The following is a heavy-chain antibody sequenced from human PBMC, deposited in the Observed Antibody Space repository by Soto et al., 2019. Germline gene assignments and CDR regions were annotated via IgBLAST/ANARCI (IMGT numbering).Heavy chain of an antibody. CDR3: ARISYDFWSGRKTAHYYYYYGMDV. D-gene: IGHD3-3*01. Sequence: ASVKVSCKASGYTFTSYGISWVRQAPGQGLEWMGWISAYNGNTNYAQKLQGRVTMTTDTSTSTAYMELRSLRSDDTAMYYCARISYDFWSGRKTAHYYYYYGMDVWGQGTTVTVSS. V-gene: IGHV1-18*01. CDR1: GYTFTSYG. CDR2: ISAYNGNT. J-gene: IGHJ6*02.